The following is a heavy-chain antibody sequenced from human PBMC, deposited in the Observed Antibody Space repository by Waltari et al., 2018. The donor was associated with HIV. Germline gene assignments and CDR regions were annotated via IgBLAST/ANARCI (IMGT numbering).Heavy chain of an antibody. J-gene: IGHJ4*02. CDR1: GFDFNTYT. Sequence: EVQLEQSGGGLVKTGGSLRLSRVTPGFDFNTYTLNWIRQAPGKGLDWVSSVSPTNYIYYADSVRGRFTVSRDNVKKSLYLQMNRLRVDDSALYFCALTDAHFDYWGRGSRVTVSS. D-gene: IGHD2-21*02. CDR2: VSPTNYI. V-gene: IGHV3-21*02. CDR3: ALTDAHFDY.